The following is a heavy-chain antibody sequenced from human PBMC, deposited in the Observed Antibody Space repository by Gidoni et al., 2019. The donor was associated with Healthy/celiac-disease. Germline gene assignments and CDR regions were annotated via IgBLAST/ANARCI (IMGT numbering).Heavy chain of an antibody. CDR3: ASDRGEGIAAAGTSAYYFDY. J-gene: IGHJ4*02. D-gene: IGHD6-13*01. CDR2: INTNTGNP. CDR1: GYALTNYA. V-gene: IGHV7-4-1*02. Sequence: VQLLQSVTVLKKPGASGEVSCNASGYALTNYAMNWVRQAPGQGLEWMGWINTNTGNPTYAQGFTGQFVFALDTSVSTAYLQISSLKAEDTAVYYWASDRGEGIAAAGTSAYYFDYWGQGTLVTVSS.